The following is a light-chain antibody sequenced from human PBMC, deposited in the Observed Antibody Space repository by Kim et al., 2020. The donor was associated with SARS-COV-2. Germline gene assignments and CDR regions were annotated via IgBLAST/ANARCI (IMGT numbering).Light chain of an antibody. CDR3: SSYAGSNNLV. CDR2: EVS. J-gene: IGLJ3*02. V-gene: IGLV2-8*01. Sequence: GQSVPISCTGTTRDVGGYNYVSWYQQHPGKAPKLMIYEVSKRPSGVPDRFSGSKSGNTASLTVSGLQAEDEADYYCSSYAGSNNLVFGGGTKLTVL. CDR1: TRDVGGYNY.